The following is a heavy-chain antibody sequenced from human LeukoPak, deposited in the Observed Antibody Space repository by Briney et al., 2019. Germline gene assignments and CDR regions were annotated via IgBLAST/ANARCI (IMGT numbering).Heavy chain of an antibody. Sequence: GASVTVPCTASGGTFSSYAISWVRQAPGQGLEWMGGIIPIFGTANYAQKFQGRVTITADESTSTAYMELSSLRSEDTAVYYCARQVPPGRGYGYGHPPSYYYYGMDVWGQGTTVTVSS. V-gene: IGHV1-69*13. J-gene: IGHJ6*02. CDR2: IIPIFGTA. D-gene: IGHD5-18*01. CDR3: ARQVPPGRGYGYGHPPSYYYYGMDV. CDR1: GGTFSSYA.